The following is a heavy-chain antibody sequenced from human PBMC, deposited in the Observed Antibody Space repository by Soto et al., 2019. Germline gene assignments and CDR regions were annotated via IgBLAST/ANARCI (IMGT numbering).Heavy chain of an antibody. CDR1: GYTFTSYD. Sequence: QGQLVQSGAEVKKPGASVKVSCKASGYTFTSYDINSVRQATGQGLEWMGWMNPNSGNTGYAQKFHGRVNMTRNNSISTAYIELSSLRSEDTAVYYCASSGSRWYLYWGQGTLVTLCS. D-gene: IGHD6-19*01. V-gene: IGHV1-8*01. CDR3: ASSGSRWYLY. J-gene: IGHJ4*02. CDR2: MNPNSGNT.